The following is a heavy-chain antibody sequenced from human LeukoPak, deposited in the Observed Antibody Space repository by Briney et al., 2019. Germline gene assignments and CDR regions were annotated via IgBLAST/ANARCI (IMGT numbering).Heavy chain of an antibody. CDR2: ISRSSSPI. J-gene: IGHJ4*02. CDR3: ARDPLFHYGGNSIGSIF. Sequence: GGSLRLSCAASGFTFSNYPMNWVRQTPGKGLQWISYISRSSSPIYYADSVKGRFTISRDNAKNSLYLQMNSLRAEDTAVYYCARDPLFHYGGNSIGSIFWGQGTLVTVSS. V-gene: IGHV3-48*04. D-gene: IGHD4-23*01. CDR1: GFTFSNYP.